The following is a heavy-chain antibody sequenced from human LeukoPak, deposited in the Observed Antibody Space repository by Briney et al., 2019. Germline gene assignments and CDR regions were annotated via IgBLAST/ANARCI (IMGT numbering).Heavy chain of an antibody. D-gene: IGHD6-6*01. CDR3: ATSTRCYYYGMDV. CDR1: GGTFSSYA. CDR2: IIPIFGTA. V-gene: IGHV1-69*13. Sequence: SVKVSCKASGGTFSSYAISWVRQAPGQGLEWMGGIIPIFGTANYARKFQGRVTITADESTSTAYMELSSLRSEDTAVYYCATSTRCYYYGMDVWGQGTTVTVSS. J-gene: IGHJ6*02.